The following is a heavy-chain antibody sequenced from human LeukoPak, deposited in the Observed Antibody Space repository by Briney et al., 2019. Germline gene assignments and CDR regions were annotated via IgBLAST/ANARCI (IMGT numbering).Heavy chain of an antibody. CDR3: ARSPDYYGSGSYARENY. Sequence: ASVKVSCKASGYTFTSYGISWVRQAPGQGLEWMGRIIPILGIANYAQKFQGRVTITADKSTSTAYMELSSLRSEDTAVYYCARSPDYYGSGSYARENYWGQGTLVTVSS. J-gene: IGHJ4*02. V-gene: IGHV1-69*04. D-gene: IGHD3-10*01. CDR1: GYTFTSYG. CDR2: IIPILGIA.